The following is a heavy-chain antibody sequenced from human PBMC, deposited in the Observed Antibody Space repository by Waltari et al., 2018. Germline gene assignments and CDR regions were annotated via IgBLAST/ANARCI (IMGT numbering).Heavy chain of an antibody. D-gene: IGHD6-6*01. CDR1: GFTFSSYA. Sequence: EVQLLESGGGLVQPGGSLRPSCAASGFTFSSYAMSWVRQVPGKGVEWVSAISGIGGSTYYADSVKGRFTVSRDNSKNTLYLQMNSLRAEDTAVYYCATDYSSSPRRVRHYGMDVWGQGTTVTVSS. CDR2: ISGIGGST. CDR3: ATDYSSSPRRVRHYGMDV. V-gene: IGHV3-23*01. J-gene: IGHJ6*02.